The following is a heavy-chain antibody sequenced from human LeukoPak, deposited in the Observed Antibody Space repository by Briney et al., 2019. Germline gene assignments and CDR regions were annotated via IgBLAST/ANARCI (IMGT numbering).Heavy chain of an antibody. CDR1: GYTFTSYD. V-gene: IGHV1-8*01. CDR3: ARDGFSSWYDPKKDAFDI. J-gene: IGHJ3*02. Sequence: ASVKVSCKASGYTFTSYDINWVRQATGQGLEWMGWMNPNSGNTGYGQKFQGRVTMTRDTSISTAYMELSRLRSDDTAVYYCARDGFSSWYDPKKDAFDIWGQGTMVTVSS. CDR2: MNPNSGNT. D-gene: IGHD6-13*01.